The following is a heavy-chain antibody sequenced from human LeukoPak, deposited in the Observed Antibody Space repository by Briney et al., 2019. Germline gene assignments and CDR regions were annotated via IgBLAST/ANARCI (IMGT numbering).Heavy chain of an antibody. D-gene: IGHD6-13*01. Sequence: GGSLRLSCAASGFTFSSYGMHWVRQSPGKGLEWVAFIRYDGSNKYYADSVKGRFTISRDNSKNTLYLQMNSLRAEDTAVYYCAKDEWVAAAGTALTWYYYGMDVWGQGTTVTVSS. J-gene: IGHJ6*02. V-gene: IGHV3-30*02. CDR3: AKDEWVAAAGTALTWYYYGMDV. CDR2: IRYDGSNK. CDR1: GFTFSSYG.